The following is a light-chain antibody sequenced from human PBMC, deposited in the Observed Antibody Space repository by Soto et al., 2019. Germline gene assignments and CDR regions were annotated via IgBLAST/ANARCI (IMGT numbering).Light chain of an antibody. J-gene: IGKJ1*01. Sequence: DIQMTQSPSTLSASVGDRVTITCRASQSISSWLAWYQQKPGKAPKLLIYKAPSLESGVPSRVSGSGSGTEFTLNISSLQPDDFATYYCQQYNSYSWTFGQRTKVEIK. CDR2: KAP. CDR3: QQYNSYSWT. CDR1: QSISSW. V-gene: IGKV1-5*03.